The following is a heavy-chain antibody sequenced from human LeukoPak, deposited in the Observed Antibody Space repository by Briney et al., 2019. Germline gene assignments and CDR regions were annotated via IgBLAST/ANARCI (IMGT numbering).Heavy chain of an antibody. J-gene: IGHJ4*02. CDR3: ARLSDLYNGTYLLDS. CDR2: GDHFGGA. D-gene: IGHD1-26*01. CDR1: GNSVTSYY. Sequence: SETLSLTCTVSGNSVTSYYWSWIRQPPGKGLEWIGYGDHFGGAIYNPSLKSRVTISVDSSKNQFSLRLTSVAAADTAVYHCARLSDLYNGTYLLDSWSQGTLVTVSS. V-gene: IGHV4-59*02.